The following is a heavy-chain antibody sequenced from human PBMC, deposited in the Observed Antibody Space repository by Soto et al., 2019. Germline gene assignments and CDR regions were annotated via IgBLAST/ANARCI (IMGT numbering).Heavy chain of an antibody. CDR2: ISGTGGIT. J-gene: IGHJ4*02. V-gene: IGHV3-23*01. Sequence: EVQLSESGGGLVQPGGSPRLYCAASGFTFSAYAMSWVRQAPGKGLEWVSSISGTGGITFYADSVQGRFTISRDNSKNTLYLQMTSLRAEDTAVYYCARGAQSTCIDYWGQGTLVTVSS. CDR3: ARGAQSTCIDY. CDR1: GFTFSAYA. D-gene: IGHD1-26*01.